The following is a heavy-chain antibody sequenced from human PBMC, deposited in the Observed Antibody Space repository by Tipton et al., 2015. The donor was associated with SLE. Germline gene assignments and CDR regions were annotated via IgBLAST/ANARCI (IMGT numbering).Heavy chain of an antibody. CDR1: GFTVSSNY. Sequence: QLVQSGGGLVQPGGSLRLSCAASGFTVSSNYMSWVRQAPGKGLEWVSVIYSGGSTYYADSVKGRFTISRDNSKNTVYLQMNSLRPEDTAVYYCARRAVTNDWYFDLWGRGTLVTVSS. CDR2: IYSGGST. CDR3: ARRAVTNDWYFDL. J-gene: IGHJ2*01. V-gene: IGHV3-53*04. D-gene: IGHD4-17*01.